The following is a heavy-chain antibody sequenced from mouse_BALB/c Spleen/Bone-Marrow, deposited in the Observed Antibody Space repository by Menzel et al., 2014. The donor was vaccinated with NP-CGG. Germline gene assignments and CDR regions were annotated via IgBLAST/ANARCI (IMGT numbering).Heavy chain of an antibody. V-gene: IGHV1S81*02. J-gene: IGHJ1*01. CDR2: INPSNGGT. Sequence: QVQLQQSGAELVKPGASVKLSCKASGYTFTSYYMYWVKQRPGQGLEWIGEINPSNGGTNFNEKFKSKATLTVDKSSSTAYMQRSSLTSEDSAVYYCTRSYYGNYVDVWGAGTTVTVSS. CDR3: TRSYYGNYVDV. CDR1: GYTFTSYY. D-gene: IGHD2-1*01.